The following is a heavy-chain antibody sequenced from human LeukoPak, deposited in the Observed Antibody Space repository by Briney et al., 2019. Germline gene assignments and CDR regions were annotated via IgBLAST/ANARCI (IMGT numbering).Heavy chain of an antibody. J-gene: IGHJ4*02. V-gene: IGHV1-8*01. CDR3: ASGVRGVIFY. D-gene: IGHD3-10*01. CDR2: MNPNSGNT. CDR1: GGTLTMFS. Sequence: GASVRVSCKASGGTLTMFSNSWVRQAPGQGLEWMGWMNPNSGNTGYAQKFQGRVTMTRNTSISTAYMELSSLRSEDTAVYYCASGVRGVIFYWGQGTLVTVSS.